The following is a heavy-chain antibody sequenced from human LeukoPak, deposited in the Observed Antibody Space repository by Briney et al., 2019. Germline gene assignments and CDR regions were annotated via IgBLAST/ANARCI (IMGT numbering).Heavy chain of an antibody. Sequence: GGSLRLSCAASGFTFSYYWMRWVGQAPGKGLVWVSGINSDGSSTSYADSVKGRFTMSRDNAKNALYLQMNSLRAEDTAVYYCARGYCSTTSCYTDWFDPWGQGTLVTVSS. CDR3: ARGYCSTTSCYTDWFDP. CDR2: INSDGSST. J-gene: IGHJ5*02. CDR1: GFTFSYYW. V-gene: IGHV3-74*01. D-gene: IGHD2-2*02.